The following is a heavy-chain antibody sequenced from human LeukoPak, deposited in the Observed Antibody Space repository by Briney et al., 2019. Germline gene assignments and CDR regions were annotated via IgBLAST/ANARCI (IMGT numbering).Heavy chain of an antibody. V-gene: IGHV3-74*01. D-gene: IGHD2/OR15-2a*01. CDR1: GFTYSGYW. CDR3: VRDVSSRGYGHEGHNWFDP. CDR2: INGDGRGT. Sequence: GGSLRLSCEASGFTYSGYWMHWVRQAPGKGMVSVSRINGDGRGTSYADSVKGRFTISRDNAKQTLYLQMNSLRAEDTAFYYCVRDVSSRGYGHEGHNWFDPWGPRTLVTVSS. J-gene: IGHJ5*02.